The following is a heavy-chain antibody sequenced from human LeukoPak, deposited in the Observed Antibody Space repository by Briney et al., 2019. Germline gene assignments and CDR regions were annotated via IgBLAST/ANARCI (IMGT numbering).Heavy chain of an antibody. CDR3: ARAGYGESDFDY. CDR2: IYHSGNT. V-gene: IGHV4-38-2*02. CDR1: GYSISTSYY. Sequence: PSETLSLTCTVSGYSISTSYYWGWIRQPPGKGLEWIGSIYHSGNTYYNPSLKSRVTISVDTSKNQFSLKLNSVTAADTAVYYCARAGYGESDFDYWGQGTLVTVSS. J-gene: IGHJ4*02. D-gene: IGHD4-17*01.